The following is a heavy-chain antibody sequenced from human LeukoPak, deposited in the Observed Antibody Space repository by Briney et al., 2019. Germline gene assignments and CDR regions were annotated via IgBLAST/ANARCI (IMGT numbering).Heavy chain of an antibody. CDR2: IKSDGKT. CDR3: SRTPTEIGGYYPEYFQH. J-gene: IGHJ1*01. D-gene: IGHD3-22*01. Sequence: GGSLRLSCAASGFTFSSYWMHWVRQAPGKGLVWVSRIKSDGKTNYADSVKGRFIISRDNAKNTVSLHMNSLRTEDTRVYYCSRTPTEIGGYYPEYFQHWGQGTLGSVSS. CDR1: GFTFSSYW. V-gene: IGHV3-74*01.